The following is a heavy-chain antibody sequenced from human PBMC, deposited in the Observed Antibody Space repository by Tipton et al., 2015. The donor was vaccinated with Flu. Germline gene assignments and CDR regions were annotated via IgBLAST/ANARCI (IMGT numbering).Heavy chain of an antibody. CDR3: ARDGAFWSGYPYYCDY. J-gene: IGHJ4*02. CDR1: GFTFSSYA. V-gene: IGHV3-33*01. D-gene: IGHD3-3*01. CDR2: IWYDGSHK. Sequence: RSLRLSCAASGFTFSSYAMHWVRQAPGKGLEWVAIIWYDGSHKYYADSVKGRFTISRGNSKNTLYLQVNSLRAEDTAVYYCARDGAFWSGYPYYCDYWGQGTLVTVSS.